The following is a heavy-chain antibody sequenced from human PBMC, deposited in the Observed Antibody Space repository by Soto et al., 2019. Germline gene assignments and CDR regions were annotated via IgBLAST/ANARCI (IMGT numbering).Heavy chain of an antibody. V-gene: IGHV3-9*01. CDR2: ISWNSGSI. CDR1: GFTFDDYA. D-gene: IGHD1-7*01. CDR3: AKGGYNWNSYLHY. J-gene: IGHJ4*02. Sequence: EVQLVESGGGLVQPGRSLRLSCAASGFTFDDYAMHWVRQAPGKCLEWVSGISWNSGSIGYADSVKGRFTISRDNAKTSLYLQMNSLRAEDTALYYCAKGGYNWNSYLHYWGQGTLVTVSS.